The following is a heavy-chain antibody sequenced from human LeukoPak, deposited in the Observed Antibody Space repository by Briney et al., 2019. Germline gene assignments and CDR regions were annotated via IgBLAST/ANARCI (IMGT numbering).Heavy chain of an antibody. J-gene: IGHJ6*02. V-gene: IGHV3-7*05. D-gene: IGHD3-16*01. CDR2: IKPDGSEK. CDR1: AFTFRTYW. Sequence: QPGGSLTLSCAASAFTFRTYWMSWVRQAPGKGLEWVAMIKPDGSEKYYVHSVKGLFTISRDNAKNSLYLQMISLRAEDTAVYYCTRDTRGEAASGPRMDVWGQGTTVAVSS. CDR3: TRDTRGEAASGPRMDV.